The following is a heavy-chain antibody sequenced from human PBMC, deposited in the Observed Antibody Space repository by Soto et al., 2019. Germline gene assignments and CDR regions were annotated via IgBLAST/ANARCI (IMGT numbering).Heavy chain of an antibody. D-gene: IGHD3-22*01. CDR2: TSSGTSHI. J-gene: IGHJ4*02. V-gene: IGHV3-21*01. CDR3: AKELLPGHYDSSGPFDV. CDR1: GFTFSTSR. Sequence: RGSLRLSCAASGFTFSTSRMHWVRQAPGKGPEWVASTSSGTSHIYYADSVRGRFTISRDDAKNSLYLQMNSLRAEDTAVYSCAKELLPGHYDSSGPFDVWGRGTLITVSS.